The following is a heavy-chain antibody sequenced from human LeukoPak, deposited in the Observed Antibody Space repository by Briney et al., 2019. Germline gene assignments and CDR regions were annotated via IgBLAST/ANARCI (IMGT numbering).Heavy chain of an antibody. Sequence: ASVKVSCKASGYTFTSYAMHWVRQAPGQRLKWMGWINAGNGNTKYSQKFQGRVTITRDTSASTAYMELSSLRSEDTAVYYCARGGPYNRDFDYWGQGTLVTVSS. CDR2: INAGNGNT. V-gene: IGHV1-3*01. CDR1: GYTFTSYA. CDR3: ARGGPYNRDFDY. D-gene: IGHD1-1*01. J-gene: IGHJ4*02.